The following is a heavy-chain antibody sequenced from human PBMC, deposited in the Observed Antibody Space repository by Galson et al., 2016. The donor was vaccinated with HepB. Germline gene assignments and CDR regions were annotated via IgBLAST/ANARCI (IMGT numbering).Heavy chain of an antibody. CDR1: GYNFATYW. J-gene: IGHJ5*02. CDR2: IYPGDPDT. Sequence: QSGAEVKKPGESLKFSCSTSGYNFATYWIGWVRQVSGKGLEWMGAIYPGDPDTRYSPSYQGQVTISADKSVNTTYLELTSLKASDTALYFCPRRQYNRDGSGYPAFDPWGQGTLVTVSS. CDR3: PRRQYNRDGSGYPAFDP. V-gene: IGHV5-51*01. D-gene: IGHD3-22*01.